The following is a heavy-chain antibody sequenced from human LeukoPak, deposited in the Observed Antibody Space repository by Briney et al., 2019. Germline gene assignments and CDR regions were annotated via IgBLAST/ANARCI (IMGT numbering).Heavy chain of an antibody. CDR2: INHSGST. Sequence: SETLSLTCTVSGGSISSYYWSWIRQPPGKGLEWIGEINHSGSTNYNPSLKSRVTISVDTSKNQFSLKLSSVTGADTAVYYCARKRCSSTSCYYQRLDYWGQGTLVTVSS. CDR3: ARKRCSSTSCYYQRLDY. V-gene: IGHV4-34*01. CDR1: GGSISSYY. D-gene: IGHD2-2*01. J-gene: IGHJ4*02.